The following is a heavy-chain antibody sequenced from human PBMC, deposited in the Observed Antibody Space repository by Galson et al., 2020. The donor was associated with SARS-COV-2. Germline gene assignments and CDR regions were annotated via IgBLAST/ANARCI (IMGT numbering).Heavy chain of an antibody. J-gene: IGHJ6*02. CDR1: GFTFSSYG. CDR2: ISYDGSNK. Sequence: GGSLRLSCAASGFTFSSYGMHWVRQAPGKGLEWVAVISYDGSNKYYADSVKGRFTISRDNSKNTLYLQMNSLRAEDTAVYYCAKEMVITIFGVGTVSGMDVWGQGTTVTVSS. V-gene: IGHV3-30*18. CDR3: AKEMVITIFGVGTVSGMDV. D-gene: IGHD3-3*01.